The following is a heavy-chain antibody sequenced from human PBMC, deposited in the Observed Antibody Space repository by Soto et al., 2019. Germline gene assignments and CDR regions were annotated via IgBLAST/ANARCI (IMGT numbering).Heavy chain of an antibody. CDR1: GFTFSSXA. J-gene: IGHJ4*02. Sequence: GGSLRLSCAASGFTFSSXAMGWVRQGPGKGLEWVAVVSIGGSTHYTDSVRGRFTISRDNSKNTLSLQMNSLTAEDTAVYFCAKRRGAGGHFDYWGQGALVTVSS. CDR2: VSIGGST. CDR3: AKRRGAGGHFDY. V-gene: IGHV3-23*01. D-gene: IGHD1-26*01.